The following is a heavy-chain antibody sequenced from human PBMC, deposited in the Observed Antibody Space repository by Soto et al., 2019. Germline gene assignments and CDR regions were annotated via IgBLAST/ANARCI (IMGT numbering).Heavy chain of an antibody. D-gene: IGHD3-3*01. CDR3: ARERRADDYDFWSGYYGSFSY. V-gene: IGHV3-48*02. CDR1: GFTFSSYS. J-gene: IGHJ4*02. Sequence: GGSLRLSCAASGFTFSSYSMNWVRQAPGKGLEWVSYISSSSSTIYYADSVKGRFTISRDNAKNSLYLQMNSLRDEDTAVYYCARERRADDYDFWSGYYGSFSYWGQGTLVTVSS. CDR2: ISSSSSTI.